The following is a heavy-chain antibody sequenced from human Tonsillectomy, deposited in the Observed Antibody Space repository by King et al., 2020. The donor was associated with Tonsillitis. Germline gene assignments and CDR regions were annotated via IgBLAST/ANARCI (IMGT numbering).Heavy chain of an antibody. CDR2: INPNSGGT. D-gene: IGHD6-13*01. Sequence: VQLVESGAEVKKPGASVKVSCKASGYTFTGYYMHWVRHAPGQGLEWMGWINPNSGGTNYAQKFKGRVTMTRDTSISTAYIELSRLRSDDTAVYYCAREPYSSSWDDAFDIWGQGTMVTVSS. CDR1: GYTFTGYY. V-gene: IGHV1-2*02. J-gene: IGHJ3*02. CDR3: AREPYSSSWDDAFDI.